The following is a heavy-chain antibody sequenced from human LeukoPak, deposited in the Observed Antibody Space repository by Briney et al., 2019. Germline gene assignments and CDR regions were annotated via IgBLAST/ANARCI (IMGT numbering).Heavy chain of an antibody. CDR3: ARDWANVNYYDGWFDP. V-gene: IGHV4-39*07. CDR1: GGSMISSSYY. J-gene: IGHJ5*02. D-gene: IGHD3-22*01. Sequence: SETLSLTCTVSGGSMISSSYYWGWLRQPPGKGLEWIGNIYFRGNTYYNPSLKSRVTISGDMSNNQLSLMLTSVTAADTAVYYCARDWANVNYYDGWFDPWGQGTLVTVSS. CDR2: IYFRGNT.